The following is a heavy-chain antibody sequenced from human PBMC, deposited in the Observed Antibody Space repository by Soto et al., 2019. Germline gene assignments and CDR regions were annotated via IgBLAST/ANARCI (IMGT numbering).Heavy chain of an antibody. D-gene: IGHD6-19*01. Sequence: PGESLKISCKGSGYSFTSYWIGWVRQMPGKGLEWMGIIYPGDSDTRYSPSFQGQVTISADKSISTAYLQWSSLKASDTAMYYYASGSSGWYRENAFDIWGQGTMVTVS. CDR2: IYPGDSDT. V-gene: IGHV5-51*01. CDR3: ASGSSGWYRENAFDI. CDR1: GYSFTSYW. J-gene: IGHJ3*02.